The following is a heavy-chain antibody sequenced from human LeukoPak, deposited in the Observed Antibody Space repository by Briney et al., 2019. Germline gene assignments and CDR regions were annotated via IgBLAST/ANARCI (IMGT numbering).Heavy chain of an antibody. J-gene: IGHJ4*02. CDR2: IKQDGSEK. V-gene: IGHV3-7*01. CDR3: ARWLELMRNFDW. D-gene: IGHD5-24*01. Sequence: PGGSLRLSCVGSGFTFSDYWMSWVRQAPGKGLEWVANIKQDGSEKDYVDAVKGRFTISRDNAKNSLYLQMNSLRAEDTAVYYCARWLELMRNFDWWGQGTLGTVSS. CDR1: GFTFSDYW.